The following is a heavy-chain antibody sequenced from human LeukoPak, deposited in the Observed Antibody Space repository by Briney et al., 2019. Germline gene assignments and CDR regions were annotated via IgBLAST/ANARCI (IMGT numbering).Heavy chain of an antibody. Sequence: ASVKVSCKASGYTFTGYYMHWVRQAPGQGLEWMGWINPNSGGTNYAQKLQGRVTMTTDTSTSTAYMELRSLRSDDTAVYYCARKGSGSYWGIFDYWGQGTLVTVSS. CDR2: INPNSGGT. CDR3: ARKGSGSYWGIFDY. J-gene: IGHJ4*02. V-gene: IGHV1-2*02. CDR1: GYTFTGYY. D-gene: IGHD1-26*01.